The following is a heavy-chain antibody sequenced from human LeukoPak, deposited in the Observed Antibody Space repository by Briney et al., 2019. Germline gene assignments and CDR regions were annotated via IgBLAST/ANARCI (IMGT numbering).Heavy chain of an antibody. CDR3: ARDSSGWSVDY. D-gene: IGHD6-19*01. V-gene: IGHV3-11*05. CDR1: GFTFSDYY. CDR2: ISSTSSYI. J-gene: IGHJ4*02. Sequence: PGGSLRLSCAASGFTFSDYYMSCMVRAPGGERLWWLFISSTSSYITDSDSVKGRFIIFRDDATKSLYLQMKSLRAEDTAVYYCARDSSGWSVDYWGQGTLVTVSS.